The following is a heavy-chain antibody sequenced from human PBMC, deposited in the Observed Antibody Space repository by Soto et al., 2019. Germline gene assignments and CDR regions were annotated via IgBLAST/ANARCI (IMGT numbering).Heavy chain of an antibody. CDR1: GYTFTSYA. D-gene: IGHD6-19*01. V-gene: IGHV1-3*01. CDR3: ARATRPIKQWLVPNLDY. Sequence: GASVKVSCKASGYTFTSYAMHWVRPAPGQRLEWMGWINAGNGNTKYSQKFQGRVTITRDTSASTAYMELSSLRSEDTAVYYCARATRPIKQWLVPNLDYWGQGTLVTVSS. J-gene: IGHJ4*02. CDR2: INAGNGNT.